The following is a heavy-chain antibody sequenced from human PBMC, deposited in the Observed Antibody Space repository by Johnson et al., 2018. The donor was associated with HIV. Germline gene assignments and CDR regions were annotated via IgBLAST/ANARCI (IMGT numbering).Heavy chain of an antibody. CDR3: ARAYPLGVTLFSAFDI. D-gene: IGHD1-26*01. Sequence: EVQLVESGGSVVRPGGSLRLSCAVSGFTFDDYGMSWVRQVPGKGLEWVSGLNWDGGSTGYADSVKGRFTLSRDNAKNSLTLQMNSLRAADTALYFCARAYPLGVTLFSAFDIWGQGTMVTVSS. CDR1: GFTFDDYG. J-gene: IGHJ3*02. CDR2: LNWDGGST. V-gene: IGHV3-20*04.